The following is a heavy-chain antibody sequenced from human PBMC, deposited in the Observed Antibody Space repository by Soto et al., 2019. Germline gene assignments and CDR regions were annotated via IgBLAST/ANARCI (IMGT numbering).Heavy chain of an antibody. CDR3: ARYGYSYSMRFFDK. CDR1: GHSISSGFYY. CDR2: MYHSGST. V-gene: IGHV4-38-2*01. J-gene: IGHJ4*02. Sequence: TLSLTCAVSGHSISSGFYYWGWIRQPPGKGLEWIGSMYHSGSTYYNPSLKSRVTMSVDTSKNQLSLKLTSLTAADTAVYYCARYGYSYSMRFFDKWGQGTRVTVSS. D-gene: IGHD5-18*01.